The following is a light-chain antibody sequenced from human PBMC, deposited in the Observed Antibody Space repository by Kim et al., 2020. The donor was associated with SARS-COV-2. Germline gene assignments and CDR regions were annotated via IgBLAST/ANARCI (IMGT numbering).Light chain of an antibody. V-gene: IGKV3-20*01. CDR2: GAS. CDR3: QQNRSSPYS. CDR1: QSVSSSY. Sequence: EIVLTHSPGTLSLSPGERATLSCRASQSVSSSYLAWYQQKPGQTHRLLIYGASSRATGIPDRFSGSGSGTEFTLTSSRLEPEDFAVYYCQQNRSSPYSCGQETMLEI. J-gene: IGKJ2*03.